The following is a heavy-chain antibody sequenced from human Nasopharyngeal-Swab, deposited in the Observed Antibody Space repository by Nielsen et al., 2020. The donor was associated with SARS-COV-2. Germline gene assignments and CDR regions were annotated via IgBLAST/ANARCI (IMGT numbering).Heavy chain of an antibody. CDR3: ARWRIAAAGNNWFDP. Sequence: RQAPGKGLEWIGSIYYSGSTYYNPSLKSRVTISVDMSKNQFSLKLGSVTAADTAVYYCARWRIAAAGNNWFDPWGQGTLVIVSS. J-gene: IGHJ5*02. V-gene: IGHV4-39*01. D-gene: IGHD6-13*01. CDR2: IYYSGST.